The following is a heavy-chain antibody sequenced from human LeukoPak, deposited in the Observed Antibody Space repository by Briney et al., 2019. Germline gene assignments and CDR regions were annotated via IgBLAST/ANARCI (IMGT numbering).Heavy chain of an antibody. D-gene: IGHD3-10*01. V-gene: IGHV2-5*02. CDR2: IYWDDDK. Sequence: SGSTLVKLTQTLTLTCTFSVFSLSTSVGSSHRTPQPPAPALEWLALIYWDDDKRYSPSLKSRLTITKDTSKNQVVLTMTNMDPVDTATYYCARTRGVITLDYWGQGTLVTVSS. CDR3: ARTRGVITLDY. J-gene: IGHJ4*02. CDR1: VFSLSTSVGS.